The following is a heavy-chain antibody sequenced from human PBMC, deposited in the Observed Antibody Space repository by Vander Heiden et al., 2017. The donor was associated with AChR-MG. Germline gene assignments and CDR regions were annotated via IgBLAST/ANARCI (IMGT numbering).Heavy chain of an antibody. Sequence: EVQLVESGGGLVKPGGSLRLSCAASGFTFSHAWMSWVRQAPGKGLEWVGRIKSKTDGGTTDYAAPVKGRFTISRDDSKNTLYLQMNSLKTEDTAVYYCTTPGGYDSSGYDYWGQGTLVTVSS. V-gene: IGHV3-15*01. D-gene: IGHD3-22*01. CDR2: IKSKTDGGTT. CDR1: GFTFSHAW. J-gene: IGHJ4*02. CDR3: TTPGGYDSSGYDY.